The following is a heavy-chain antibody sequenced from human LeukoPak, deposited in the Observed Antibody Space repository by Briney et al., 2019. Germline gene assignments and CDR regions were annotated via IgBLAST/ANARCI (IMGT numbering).Heavy chain of an antibody. CDR2: ISSSSSYI. V-gene: IGHV3-21*01. J-gene: IGHJ2*01. Sequence: GGSLRLSCAASGFTFSSYSMNWVRQAPGKGREGVSSISSSSSYIYYADSVKGRFTISRDNAKNSLYLQMNSLRAEDTAVYYCARERSRGIAVAGGGHWYFDLWGRGTLVTVSS. D-gene: IGHD6-19*01. CDR3: ARERSRGIAVAGGGHWYFDL. CDR1: GFTFSSYS.